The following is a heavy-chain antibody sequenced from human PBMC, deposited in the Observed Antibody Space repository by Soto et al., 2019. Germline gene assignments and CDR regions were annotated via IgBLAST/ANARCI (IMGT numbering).Heavy chain of an antibody. D-gene: IGHD7-27*01. V-gene: IGHV4-59*01. CDR3: AKCGNWEGRCDY. J-gene: IGHJ4*02. CDR1: GGSISSYY. CDR2: IYYSGST. Sequence: PSSTLSLTWTVSGGSISSYYWSWIRQPPGKGLEWIGYIYYSGSTNYNPSLKSRVTISVDTSKNQFSLKLSSVTAANTAVYYCAKCGNWEGRCDYWGQGTLVTVS.